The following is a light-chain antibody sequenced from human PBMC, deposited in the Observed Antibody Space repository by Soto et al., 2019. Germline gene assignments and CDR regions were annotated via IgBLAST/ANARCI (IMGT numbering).Light chain of an antibody. V-gene: IGLV2-14*01. CDR1: SSDVGGYNY. CDR3: SSYTISSTLVV. CDR2: DVS. Sequence: QSALTQPASVSGSPGQSITISCTGTSSDVGGYNYVSWYQQHPGKAPKLMIYDVSNRPSGVSNRFYGSKSGNTASLTIAGLQAEDESDYYCSSYTISSTLVVFGGGTKLTVL. J-gene: IGLJ2*01.